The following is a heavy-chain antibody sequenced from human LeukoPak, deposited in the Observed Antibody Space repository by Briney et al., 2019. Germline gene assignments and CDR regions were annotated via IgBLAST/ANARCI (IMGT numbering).Heavy chain of an antibody. CDR3: ARSGCSSTSCYRWYYFDY. V-gene: IGHV4-34*01. D-gene: IGHD2-2*01. CDR1: GGSFSGYY. CDR2: INHSGST. J-gene: IGHJ4*02. Sequence: PSETLSLTCAVYGGSFSGYYWSWIRQPPGKGLEWIGEINHSGSTNYNPSLKSRVTISVDTSKNQSSLKLSSVTAADTAVYYCARSGCSSTSCYRWYYFDYWGQGTLVTVSS.